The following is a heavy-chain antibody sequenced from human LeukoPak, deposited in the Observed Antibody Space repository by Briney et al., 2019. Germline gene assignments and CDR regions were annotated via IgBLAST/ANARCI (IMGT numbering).Heavy chain of an antibody. CDR3: ARERIAVAGTTYYYYTVWTS. CDR2: ISAYNGNT. D-gene: IGHD6-19*01. J-gene: IGHJ6*02. V-gene: IGHV1-18*01. CDR1: AYTFTRYG. Sequence: ASVKVSCKASAYTFTRYGISWVRQAPGQGLEWMGWISAYNGNTKYAQNLQGRVTMTTDTSTSTAYMELSRLRSDDTAVYYCARERIAVAGTTYYYYTVWTSGAKGPRSPSP.